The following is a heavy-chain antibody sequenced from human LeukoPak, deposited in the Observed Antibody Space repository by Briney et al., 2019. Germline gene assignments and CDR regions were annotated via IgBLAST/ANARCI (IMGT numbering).Heavy chain of an antibody. J-gene: IGHJ6*03. Sequence: LRLSCAASGFTFSSYEMNWVRQAPGKGLEWIGYIYYSGSTSYKPSLKSRVTISVDTSKNQFSLKLRSVTAADTAVYYCARETSQKGAHYMDVWGKGTTVTISS. CDR1: GFTFSSYE. CDR2: IYYSGST. CDR3: ARETSQKGAHYMDV. D-gene: IGHD3-16*01. V-gene: IGHV4-59*01.